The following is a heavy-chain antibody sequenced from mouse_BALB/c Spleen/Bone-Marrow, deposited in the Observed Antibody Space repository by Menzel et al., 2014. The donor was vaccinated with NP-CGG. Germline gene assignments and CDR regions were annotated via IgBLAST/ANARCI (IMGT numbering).Heavy chain of an antibody. V-gene: IGHV3-8*02. Sequence: EVQLPQSGPSLVKPSQTLSLTCSVTGDSITSGYWNWIRKFPGNKLEYMGYISYSGSTYYNPSLKSRMSITRDTSKNQYYLQLNSVTTEDTATYYCARSGGNYDYFDYWGQGTTLTVS. CDR2: ISYSGST. CDR1: GDSITSGY. CDR3: ARSGGNYDYFDY. D-gene: IGHD2-1*01. J-gene: IGHJ2*01.